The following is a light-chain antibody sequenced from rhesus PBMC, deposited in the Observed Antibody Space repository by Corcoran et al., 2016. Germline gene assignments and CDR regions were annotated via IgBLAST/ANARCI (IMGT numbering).Light chain of an antibody. V-gene: IGKV3-53*02. Sequence: QVILTQSPATLSLSPGERATLSCRASQSVSSYLAWYQQKPGQAPNLLIYGASSRATGIPDRFMGSGFGTEFTLTISSLEPADFAVYYCQTYSSLPFTFGPGTKLDIK. CDR3: QTYSSLPFT. CDR1: QSVSSY. CDR2: GAS. J-gene: IGKJ3*01.